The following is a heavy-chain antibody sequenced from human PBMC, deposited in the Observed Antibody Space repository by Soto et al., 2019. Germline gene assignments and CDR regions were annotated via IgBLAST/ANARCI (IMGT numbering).Heavy chain of an antibody. CDR1: GASIRSSTYQ. CDR3: GCRVEDISYDYYGMDV. CDR2: IYYSGST. Sequence: SETLSLTCTVSGASIRSSTYQWGWIRQPPGRGLEWIGYIYYSGSTNYNPSLKSRVTISVDKSKNEFSLKVKSVTAADTAVYYCGCRVEDISYDYYGMDVWGQGTTVTVSS. J-gene: IGHJ6*02. V-gene: IGHV4-61*05. D-gene: IGHD2-15*01.